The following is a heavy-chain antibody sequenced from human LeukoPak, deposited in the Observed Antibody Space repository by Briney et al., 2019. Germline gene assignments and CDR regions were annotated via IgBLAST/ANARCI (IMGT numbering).Heavy chain of an antibody. D-gene: IGHD1-26*01. CDR3: ARDPELLRGDAFDI. CDR2: ISYDGSNK. CDR1: GFTLSGYA. V-gene: IGHV3-30-3*01. Sequence: PGGSLRLSCAASGFTLSGYAMHWVRQAPGKGLEWVAVISYDGSNKYYAGSVKGRFTISRDNSKNTLYLQMNSLRAEDTAVYYCARDPELLRGDAFDIWGQGTMVTVSS. J-gene: IGHJ3*02.